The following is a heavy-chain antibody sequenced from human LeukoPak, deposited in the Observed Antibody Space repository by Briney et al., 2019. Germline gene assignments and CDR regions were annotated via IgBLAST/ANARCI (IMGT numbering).Heavy chain of an antibody. CDR3: ATLIVGATNYYYYMDV. Sequence: SGGTLRLSRAASGFTFSSYSMNWVRQAPGKGLEWVSSISSSSSYIYYADSVKGRFTISRDNAKNSLYLQMNSLRAEDTAVYYCATLIVGATNYYYYMDVWGKGTTVTVSS. CDR1: GFTFSSYS. J-gene: IGHJ6*03. D-gene: IGHD1-26*01. CDR2: ISSSSSYI. V-gene: IGHV3-21*01.